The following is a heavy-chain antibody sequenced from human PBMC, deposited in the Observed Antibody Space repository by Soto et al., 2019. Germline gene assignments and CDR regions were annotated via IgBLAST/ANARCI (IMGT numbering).Heavy chain of an antibody. Sequence: PGGSLRLSCAASGFTFSSYGMHWVRQAPGKGLEWVAVIWYDGSNKYYADSVKGRFTISRDNSKNTLYLQMNSLRAEDTAVYYCARGTQLVGGFDYWGQGTLVTVSS. CDR1: GFTFSSYG. D-gene: IGHD6-13*01. V-gene: IGHV3-33*01. CDR3: ARGTQLVGGFDY. J-gene: IGHJ4*02. CDR2: IWYDGSNK.